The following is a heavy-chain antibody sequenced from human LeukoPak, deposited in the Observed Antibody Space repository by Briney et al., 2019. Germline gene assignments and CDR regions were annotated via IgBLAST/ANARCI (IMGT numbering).Heavy chain of an antibody. Sequence: GGSLRLSCAASGFTFSSYAINWVRQAPGKGLEWVAVISYDGSNKYYADSVKGRFTISRDNSKNTLYLQMNSLRAEDTAVYYCAPVFGGVIAGSFQHWGQGTLVTVSS. J-gene: IGHJ1*01. V-gene: IGHV3-30-3*01. CDR2: ISYDGSNK. D-gene: IGHD3-16*02. CDR1: GFTFSSYA. CDR3: APVFGGVIAGSFQH.